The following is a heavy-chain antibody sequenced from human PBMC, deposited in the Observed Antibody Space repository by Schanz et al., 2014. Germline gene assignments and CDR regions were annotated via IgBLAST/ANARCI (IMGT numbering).Heavy chain of an antibody. CDR2: ISSTSSYI. CDR3: VPMSIAAH. CDR1: GIAFSGYS. V-gene: IGHV3-21*01. D-gene: IGHD6-6*01. Sequence: EVQLVESGGGLAQPGGSLRLSCAASGIAFSGYSMNWVRQAPGKGLEWVSSISSTSSYIFYADSVKGRFTISRDNAKNSLYLQMNSLRAEDTAVYYCVPMSIAAHWGQGTLXTVSS. J-gene: IGHJ4*02.